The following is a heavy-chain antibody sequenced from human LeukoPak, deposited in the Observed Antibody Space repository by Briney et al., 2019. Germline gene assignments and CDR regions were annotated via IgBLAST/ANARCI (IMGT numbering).Heavy chain of an antibody. V-gene: IGHV1-2*02. Sequence: WASVKVSCKASGYTFSGYYLHWVRQAHGQGLEWMGWINPSSGGAKYAQNFQGRVIITTDTSISTAYMELSSLRSDDTAVYYCARSSPPTYYHFYYYMDVWGKGSTVTVSS. D-gene: IGHD6-13*01. J-gene: IGHJ6*03. CDR2: INPSSGGA. CDR1: GYTFSGYY. CDR3: ARSSPPTYYHFYYYMDV.